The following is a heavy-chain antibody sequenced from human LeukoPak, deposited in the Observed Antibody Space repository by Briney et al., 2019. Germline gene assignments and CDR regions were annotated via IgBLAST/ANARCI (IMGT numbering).Heavy chain of an antibody. J-gene: IGHJ4*02. CDR2: INPSGGST. Sequence: ASVKLSCKASGYSFTSYYMHWVRHAPGQGLEWMGIINPSGGSTNYAQKFQGRVTMTRDTSTSTVYMELSSLKSEDTAGYYCARIRAAGGPEYWGEGTLVTVSS. D-gene: IGHD6-13*01. CDR3: ARIRAAGGPEY. CDR1: GYSFTSYY. V-gene: IGHV1-46*01.